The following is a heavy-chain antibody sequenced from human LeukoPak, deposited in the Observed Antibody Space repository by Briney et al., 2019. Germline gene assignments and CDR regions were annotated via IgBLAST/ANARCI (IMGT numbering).Heavy chain of an antibody. CDR1: GYTFTSYG. CDR2: ISAYNGNT. J-gene: IGHJ3*02. Sequence: ASVKVSCQASGYTFTSYGISWVRQAPGQGLEWMGWISAYNGNTNYAQKLQGRVTMTTDTSTSTAYMELRSLRSDDTAVYYCAREGWATIFGVVITGSAFDIWGQGTMVTVSS. D-gene: IGHD3-3*01. V-gene: IGHV1-18*01. CDR3: AREGWATIFGVVITGSAFDI.